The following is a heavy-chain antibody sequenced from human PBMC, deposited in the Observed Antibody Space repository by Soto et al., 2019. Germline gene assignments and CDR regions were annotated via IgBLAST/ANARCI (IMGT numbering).Heavy chain of an antibody. V-gene: IGHV3-15*07. CDR2: IKNKNDGGTI. D-gene: IGHD3-10*01. CDR3: TGLWFGEIYNY. J-gene: IGHJ4*01. Sequence: EVELVESGGGLVKPGGSLTLSCAASGFSVKNDWMNWVRQAPGKGLEWVGRIKNKNDGGTIDYAAFVKGRFTISRDASENTLYLHMNDLKPEDSAVYVCTGLWFGEIYNYWGQGSLVTVSS. CDR1: GFSVKNDW.